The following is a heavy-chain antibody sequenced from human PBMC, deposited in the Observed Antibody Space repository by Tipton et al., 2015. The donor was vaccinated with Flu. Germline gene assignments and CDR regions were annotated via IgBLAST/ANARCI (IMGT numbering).Heavy chain of an antibody. J-gene: IGHJ6*02. CDR2: IYYSGST. D-gene: IGHD3-3*01. CDR3: ARDPPYYDFWSGYYRAGGMDV. CDR1: GGSISSGGYY. Sequence: LRLSCTVSGGSISSGGYYWSWIRQHPGKGLEWIGYIYYSGSTYYNPSLKNRVTISVDTSKNQFSLKLSSVTAADTAVYYCARDPPYYDFWSGYYRAGGMDVWGQGTTVTVSS. V-gene: IGHV4-31*03.